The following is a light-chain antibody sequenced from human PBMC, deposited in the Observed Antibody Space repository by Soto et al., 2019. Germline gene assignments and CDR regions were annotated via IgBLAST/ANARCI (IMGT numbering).Light chain of an antibody. V-gene: IGKV3-20*01. Sequence: EIVLTQSPGTLSLSPGERATLSCRASQSVRGSYLGWYQQKPGQAPRLLIYGASSRATGIPDRFSGSGSGTAFTLTISRLEPEDFAVYYCQQYGSSPGTFGQGTKVEIK. CDR2: GAS. CDR1: QSVRGSY. CDR3: QQYGSSPGT. J-gene: IGKJ1*01.